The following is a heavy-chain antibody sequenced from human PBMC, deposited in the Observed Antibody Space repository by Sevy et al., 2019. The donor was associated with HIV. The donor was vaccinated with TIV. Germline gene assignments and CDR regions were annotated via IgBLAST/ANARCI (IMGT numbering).Heavy chain of an antibody. CDR3: ARRRYSSSWYTSDFDY. CDR1: GGTFSSYA. V-gene: IGHV1-69*06. Sequence: ASVKVSCKASGGTFSSYAISWVRQAPGQGLEWMGGIIPIFGTANYAQKFQGRVTITADKSTSTAYMELCSLRSEDTAVYYWARRRYSSSWYTSDFDYWGQGTLVTVSS. J-gene: IGHJ4*02. CDR2: IIPIFGTA. D-gene: IGHD6-13*01.